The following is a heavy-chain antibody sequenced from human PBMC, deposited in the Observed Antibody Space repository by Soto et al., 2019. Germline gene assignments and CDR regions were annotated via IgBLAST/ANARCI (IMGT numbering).Heavy chain of an antibody. J-gene: IGHJ6*02. CDR2: INHSGST. D-gene: IGHD2-2*02. V-gene: IGHV4-34*01. CDR3: ARTKIVVVPAATPTLDYYYGMDV. Sequence: SETLSLTCAVYGGSFSGYYWSWIRRPPGKGLEWIGEINHSGSTNYNPSLKSRVTISVDTSKNQFSLKLSSVTAADTAVYYCARTKIVVVPAATPTLDYYYGMDVWGQGTTVTVSS. CDR1: GGSFSGYY.